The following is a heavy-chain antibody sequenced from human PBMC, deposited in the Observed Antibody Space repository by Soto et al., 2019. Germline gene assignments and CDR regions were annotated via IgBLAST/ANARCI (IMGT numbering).Heavy chain of an antibody. D-gene: IGHD4-17*01. J-gene: IGHJ4*02. V-gene: IGHV3-7*01. CDR1: GFTFSSYW. Sequence: EVQLVESGGGLVQPGGSLRLSCAASGFTFSSYWMSWVRQAPGKGLEWVANIKQDGSETYYVDSVKRRFTISRDNAKNSLYLKMNSLRAEDPAVYYCASSYGYYFDYWGQGTLVNVSS. CDR3: ASSYGYYFDY. CDR2: IKQDGSET.